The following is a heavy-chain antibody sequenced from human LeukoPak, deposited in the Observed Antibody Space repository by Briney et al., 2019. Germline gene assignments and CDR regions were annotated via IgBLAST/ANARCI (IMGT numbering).Heavy chain of an antibody. J-gene: IGHJ4*02. CDR2: IYYSGST. V-gene: IGHV4-59*01. CDR1: GGSISSYY. CDR3: ARGVYYYDSSGPEDY. D-gene: IGHD3-22*01. Sequence: SETLSLTCTVSGGSISSYYWSWIRQPPGKGLEWIGYIYYSGSTNYNPSLKSRVTISVDTSNNQFSLKLSSVTAADTAVYYCARGVYYYDSSGPEDYWGQGTLVTVSS.